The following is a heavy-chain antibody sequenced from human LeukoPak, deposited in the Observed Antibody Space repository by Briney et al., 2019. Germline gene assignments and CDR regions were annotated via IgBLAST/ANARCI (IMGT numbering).Heavy chain of an antibody. CDR1: GGSFSGYY. J-gene: IGHJ1*01. V-gene: IGHV4-34*01. Sequence: SETLSLTCAVYGGSFSGYYWSWIRQPPGKGLEWIGEINHSGSTNYNPSLKSRVTITVDTSKNQFSLKLSSVTAADTAVYYCAREVIAAAVAGYFQHWGQGTLVTVSS. CDR2: INHSGST. D-gene: IGHD6-13*01. CDR3: AREVIAAAVAGYFQH.